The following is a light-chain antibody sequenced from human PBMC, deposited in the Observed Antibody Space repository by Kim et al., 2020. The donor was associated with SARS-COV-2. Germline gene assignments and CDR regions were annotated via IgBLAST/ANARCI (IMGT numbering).Light chain of an antibody. CDR3: QQYQSYST. Sequence: DIQMTQSAATLSASVGDRVTITCRASQSIGDWLAWYQQKPGKAPKLLISKASNLESGVPSRFSGSGSGTEFTLIISSLQPEDLATYYCQQYQSYSTSGQGTKVDIK. J-gene: IGKJ1*01. CDR1: QSIGDW. CDR2: KAS. V-gene: IGKV1-5*03.